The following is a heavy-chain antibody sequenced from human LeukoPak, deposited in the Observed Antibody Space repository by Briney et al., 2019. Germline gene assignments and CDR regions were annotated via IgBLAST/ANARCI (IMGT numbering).Heavy chain of an antibody. CDR3: ARRDYGDSNFDY. V-gene: IGHV4-39*01. Sequence: SETLSLTCTVSGGSISSSTYYWGWIRQPPGKGLEWIGSIYYSGSTYYNPSLKSRVTISVDTSKNRFSLKLSSVTAADTAVYYSARRDYGDSNFDYWGQGTLVTVSS. CDR2: IYYSGST. D-gene: IGHD4-17*01. J-gene: IGHJ4*02. CDR1: GGSISSSTYY.